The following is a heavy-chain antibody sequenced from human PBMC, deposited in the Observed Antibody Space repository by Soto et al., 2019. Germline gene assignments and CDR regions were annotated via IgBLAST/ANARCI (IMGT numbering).Heavy chain of an antibody. CDR3: GNLQLPLDY. Sequence: EVQLLESGGGLEQPGGSLRLSCAASGFTFSSYTMSWVHQAPGKGLEWVSAISGSGADTYYTDSVKGRFTISRDKSNDTLYLHMNSLRVEDTAAYYCGNLQLPLDYWGRGALVTVSS. J-gene: IGHJ4*02. D-gene: IGHD1-1*01. CDR2: ISGSGADT. CDR1: GFTFSSYT. V-gene: IGHV3-23*01.